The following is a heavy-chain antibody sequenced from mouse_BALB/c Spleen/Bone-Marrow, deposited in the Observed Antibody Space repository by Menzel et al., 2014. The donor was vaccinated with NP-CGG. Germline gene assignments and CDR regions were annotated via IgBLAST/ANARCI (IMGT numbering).Heavy chain of an antibody. J-gene: IGHJ4*01. CDR2: IHPYNGDT. D-gene: IGHD1-1*02. CDR1: GFSFTDYF. CDR3: GRYGYDAMDF. V-gene: IGHV1-37*01. Sequence: EVQLQQSGPELVEPGASVKLSCRASGFSFTDYFINWVKQSHGKSLEWIGRIHPYNGDTFYNQKFKVKATLTVDKSSNTARMELLSLTSEDSAVYYCGRYGYDAMDFWGQGTSVTVSS.